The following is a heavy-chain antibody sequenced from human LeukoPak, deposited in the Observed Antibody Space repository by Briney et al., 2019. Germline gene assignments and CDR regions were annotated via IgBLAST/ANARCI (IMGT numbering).Heavy chain of an antibody. D-gene: IGHD3-3*01. CDR3: ARGPYYDFWSGYYLNWFDP. Sequence: ASVKVSCKASGYTFTSYDINWVRQATGQGLEWMGWMNPNSGNTGYAQKFQGRVTMTRNTSISTAYMELSSLRSEDTAVHYCARGPYYDFWSGYYLNWFDPWGQGTLVTVSS. J-gene: IGHJ5*02. V-gene: IGHV1-8*01. CDR1: GYTFTSYD. CDR2: MNPNSGNT.